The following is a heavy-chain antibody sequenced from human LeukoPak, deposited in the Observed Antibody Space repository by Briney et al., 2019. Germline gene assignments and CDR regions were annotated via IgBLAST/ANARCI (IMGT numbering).Heavy chain of an antibody. D-gene: IGHD3-10*01. V-gene: IGHV3-48*04. CDR3: ARDMGY. CDR2: ISSSSSTI. CDR1: GFTFSSYS. Sequence: GGSLRLSCAASGFTFSSYSMNWVRQAPGKGLEWVSYISSSSSTIYYADSVKGRFTISRDNAKNSLYLQMSSLTAEDTAVYYCARDMGYWGQGTLVTVSS. J-gene: IGHJ4*02.